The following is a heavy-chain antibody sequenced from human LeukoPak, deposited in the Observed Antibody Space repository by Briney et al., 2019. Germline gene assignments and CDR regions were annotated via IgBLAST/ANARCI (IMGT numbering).Heavy chain of an antibody. CDR3: AREDSGSSPREYGMDV. CDR2: ISAYNGNT. CDR1: GYTLTSYW. J-gene: IGHJ6*02. V-gene: IGHV1-18*01. Sequence: GAAVKVSCKASGYTLTSYWIRWVRQAPGQPLEWIGWISAYNGNTNYAQKPQGRDTMTTDTSTSTDYMELRSLRSDDTAVYYYAREDSGSSPREYGMDVWGQGTMVTVSS. D-gene: IGHD2-15*01.